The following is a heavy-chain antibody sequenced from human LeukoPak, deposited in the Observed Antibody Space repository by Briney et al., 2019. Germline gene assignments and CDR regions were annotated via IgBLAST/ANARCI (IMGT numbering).Heavy chain of an antibody. V-gene: IGHV4-34*01. CDR2: INHSGST. J-gene: IGHJ4*02. CDR3: ATGSKAAAGSHFDY. CDR1: GGSFSGYY. D-gene: IGHD6-13*01. Sequence: SETLSLTCAVYGGSFSGYYWSWIRQPPGKGLEWMGEINHSGSTNYNPSLKSRVTISVDTSKNQFSLKLSSVTAADTAVYYCATGSKAAAGSHFDYWGQGTLVTVSS.